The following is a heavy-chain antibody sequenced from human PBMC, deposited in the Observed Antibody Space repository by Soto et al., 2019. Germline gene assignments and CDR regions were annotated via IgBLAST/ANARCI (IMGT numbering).Heavy chain of an antibody. CDR3: ARSGGYDWGIIDGFDI. CDR2: IRNEAYGGRT. D-gene: IGHD5-12*01. V-gene: IGHV3-49*03. CDR1: GFTFGDDA. J-gene: IGHJ3*02. Sequence: GGSLRLSCTGSGFTFGDDAMSWFRQAAGKGLEWVGFIRNEAYGGRTEYAASVKGRFTISRDDSKSIAYLHMESLKTEDTAVYYCARSGGYDWGIIDGFDIWGRGTRVTV.